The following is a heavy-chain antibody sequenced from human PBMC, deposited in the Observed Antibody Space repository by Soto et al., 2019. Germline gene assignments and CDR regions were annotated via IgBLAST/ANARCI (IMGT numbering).Heavy chain of an antibody. D-gene: IGHD3-10*01. J-gene: IGHJ6*04. CDR2: ISINNGNT. CDR3: SRLQHWTDGGNYYTDMDV. Sequence: QVQLVQSGPEVRQPGASVKVSCKASGYTFSNFGVAWVRQAPGKGLEWMAWISINNGNTNYAQRFQGRMTMTTDTSTSTAYMELRSLRSDDTAAYFCSRLQHWTDGGNYYTDMDVWGKGATVTVSP. V-gene: IGHV1-18*01. CDR1: GYTFSNFG.